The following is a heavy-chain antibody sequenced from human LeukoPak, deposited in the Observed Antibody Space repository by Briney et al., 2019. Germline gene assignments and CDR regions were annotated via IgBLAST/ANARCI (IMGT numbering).Heavy chain of an antibody. J-gene: IGHJ6*04. D-gene: IGHD3-16*01. CDR2: IHDSVAT. CDR1: TGAIRTYL. Sequence: SETLSLTRSVSTGAIRTYLWSWIRQSPGKGLEWIGYIHDSVATNYNPSLKSRVTISIDTSKNQFSLKLSSVTAADTAVYYCGGAAYTSMDVWGKGTTVTVSS. CDR3: GGAAYTSMDV. V-gene: IGHV4-4*09.